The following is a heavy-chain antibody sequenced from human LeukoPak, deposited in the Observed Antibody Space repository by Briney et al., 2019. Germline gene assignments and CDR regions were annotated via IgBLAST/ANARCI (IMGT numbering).Heavy chain of an antibody. D-gene: IGHD3-22*01. J-gene: IGHJ3*02. CDR1: GFTFSTYS. Sequence: GGSLRLSCAASGFTFSTYSLNWVRQAPGKGLEWLSSLSGDKKYIYYADSVKGRFTISRDNSKNTLYLQMNSLRAEDTAVYYCAKEREITMIVVVIKYDAFDIWGQGTMVTVSS. CDR3: AKEREITMIVVVIKYDAFDI. V-gene: IGHV3-21*04. CDR2: LSGDKKYI.